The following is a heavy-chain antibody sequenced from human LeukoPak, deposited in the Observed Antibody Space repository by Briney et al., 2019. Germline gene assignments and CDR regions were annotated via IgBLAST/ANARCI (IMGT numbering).Heavy chain of an antibody. V-gene: IGHV4-61*02. CDR3: ARSHCSSTSCPGWFDP. CDR1: GGSISSGSYY. CDR2: IYTSGST. D-gene: IGHD2-2*01. J-gene: IGHJ5*02. Sequence: SETLSLTCTVSGGSISSGSYYWRWIRQPAGTGLEWIGRIYTSGSTNYNPSLKSRVTISVDTSKNQFSLKLSSVTAADTAVYYCARSHCSSTSCPGWFDPWGQGTLVTVSS.